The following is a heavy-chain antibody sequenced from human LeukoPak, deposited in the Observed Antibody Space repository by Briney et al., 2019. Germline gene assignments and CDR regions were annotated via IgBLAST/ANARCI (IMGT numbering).Heavy chain of an antibody. D-gene: IGHD3-22*01. CDR2: ISGSSSYI. J-gene: IGHJ1*01. V-gene: IGHV3-48*02. Sequence: GGSLRLSCAASGFTFSSYSMNWVRQARGKGLEWISSISGSSSYIYYADSVKGRFTISRDNAKNSLYLQMNSLRDEDTAVYYCARDYYDSSGFVEYFQHWGQGTLVTVSS. CDR1: GFTFSSYS. CDR3: ARDYYDSSGFVEYFQH.